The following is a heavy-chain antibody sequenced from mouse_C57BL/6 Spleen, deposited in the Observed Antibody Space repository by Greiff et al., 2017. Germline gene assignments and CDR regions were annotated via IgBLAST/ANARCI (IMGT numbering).Heavy chain of an antibody. CDR3: TRGAYDYDGMAWFAY. Sequence: EVKLMESGEGLVKPGGSLKLSCAASGFTFSSYAMSWVRQTPEKRLEWVAYISSGGDYIYYADTVKGRFTLSRDNARNTLYLQMSSLKSEDTAMYYCTRGAYDYDGMAWFAYWGQGTLVTVSA. CDR2: ISSGGDYI. V-gene: IGHV5-9-1*02. J-gene: IGHJ3*01. D-gene: IGHD2-4*01. CDR1: GFTFSSYA.